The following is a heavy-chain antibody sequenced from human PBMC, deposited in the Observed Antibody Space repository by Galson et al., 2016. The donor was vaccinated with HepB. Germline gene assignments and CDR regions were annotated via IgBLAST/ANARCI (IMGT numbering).Heavy chain of an antibody. CDR1: GGTFSSWA. D-gene: IGHD2-15*01. V-gene: IGHV1-69*13. J-gene: IGHJ1*01. CDR2: IIPIFGSA. CDR3: ARVPGISHRRFQH. Sequence: SVKVSCKASGGTFSSWAISWVRQAPGQGLEWMGGIIPIFGSANYAQEFQGRVTITADESTSTAYMELSSLRSKDTAVYYCARVPGISHRRFQHWGQGTLVTVSS.